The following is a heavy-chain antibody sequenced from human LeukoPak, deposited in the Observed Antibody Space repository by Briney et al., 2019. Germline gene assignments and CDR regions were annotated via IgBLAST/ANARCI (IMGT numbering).Heavy chain of an antibody. V-gene: IGHV3-23*01. CDR3: AKGGHYSFFDY. D-gene: IGHD4-11*01. J-gene: IGHJ4*02. Sequence: PGGSLRLSCTASGFTSNNYVMSWVRQAPGKGLEWVSTISGDGTETFYADSVKGRFTISRDNSKNTHYLQMSSLRAEDTGIYYCAKGGHYSFFDYWGQGTLVTVSS. CDR1: GFTSNNYV. CDR2: ISGDGTET.